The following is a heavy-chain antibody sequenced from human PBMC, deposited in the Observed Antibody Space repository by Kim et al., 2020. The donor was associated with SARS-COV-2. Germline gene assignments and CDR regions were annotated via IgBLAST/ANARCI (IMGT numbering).Heavy chain of an antibody. J-gene: IGHJ3*02. CDR3: ARSFTSYGPIFGAFDI. V-gene: IGHV3-53*04. CDR1: GFTVSSNY. Sequence: GGSLRLSCAASGFTVSSNYMSWVRQAPGKGLEWVSVIYSGGSTYYADSVKGRFTISRHNSKNTLYLQMNSLRAEDTAVYYCARSFTSYGPIFGAFDIWGQGTMVTVSS. CDR2: IYSGGST. D-gene: IGHD5-18*01.